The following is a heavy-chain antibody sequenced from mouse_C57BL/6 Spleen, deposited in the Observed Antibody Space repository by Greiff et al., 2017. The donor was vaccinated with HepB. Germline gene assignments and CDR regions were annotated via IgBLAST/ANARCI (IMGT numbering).Heavy chain of an antibody. J-gene: IGHJ3*01. CDR1: GYTFTSYW. Sequence: QVQLKQPGAELVKPGASVKLSCKASGYTFTSYWMHWVKQRPGQGLEWIGMIHPNSGSTNYNEKFKSKATLTVDKSSSTAYMQLSSLTSEDSAVYYCARNSWTAQASFACWGQGTLVTVAA. CDR3: ARNSWTAQASFAC. V-gene: IGHV1-64*01. CDR2: IHPNSGST. D-gene: IGHD3-2*02.